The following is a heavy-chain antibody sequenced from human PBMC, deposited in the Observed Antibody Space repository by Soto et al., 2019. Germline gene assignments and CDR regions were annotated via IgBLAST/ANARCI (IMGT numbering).Heavy chain of an antibody. Sequence: SETLSLTCNVSGASLSRYYWSWIRQPPGKGLEWIGRIYATGDTDYNPSLKSRISMSVDMSKKQFSLTLRSVTAADTAIYYCVRDGTKNLRDRFEPWGRGILVTVSS. D-gene: IGHD1-26*01. CDR1: GASLSRYY. V-gene: IGHV4-4*07. CDR3: VRDGTKNLRDRFEP. CDR2: IYATGDT. J-gene: IGHJ5*02.